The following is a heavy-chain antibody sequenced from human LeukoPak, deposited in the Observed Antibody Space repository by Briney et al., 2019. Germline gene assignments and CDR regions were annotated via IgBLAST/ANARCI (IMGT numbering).Heavy chain of an antibody. J-gene: IGHJ1*01. CDR2: IYHSGRT. CDR1: GDYISSSSYY. V-gene: IGHV4-39*01. Sequence: SETLSLTCAVSGDYISSSSYYWGWIRQSPGTGLEWIGDIYHSGRTYYNPSLKSRVAISIDTSKNQFSLRLRSMTAADTAVFYCARRRYYDSTGYFEWGRGTLVTISS. D-gene: IGHD3-22*01. CDR3: ARRRYYDSTGYFE.